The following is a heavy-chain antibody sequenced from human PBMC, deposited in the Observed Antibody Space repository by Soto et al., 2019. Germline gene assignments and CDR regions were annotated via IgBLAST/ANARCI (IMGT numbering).Heavy chain of an antibody. CDR3: ARVYSSSRYYYGMDV. V-gene: IGHV3-11*06. D-gene: IGHD6-6*01. J-gene: IGHJ6*02. Sequence: GALRLSCAASGFTFSDYYMSWIRQAPGKGLEWVSYISSSSSYTNYADSVKGRFTISRDNAKNSLYLQMNSLRAEDTAVYYCARVYSSSRYYYGMDVWGQGTTVTVSS. CDR1: GFTFSDYY. CDR2: ISSSSSYT.